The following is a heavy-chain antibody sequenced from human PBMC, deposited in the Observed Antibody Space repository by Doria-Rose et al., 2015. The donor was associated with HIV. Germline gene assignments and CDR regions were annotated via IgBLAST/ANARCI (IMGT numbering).Heavy chain of an antibody. CDR3: ARIKSSRWYHKYYFDF. V-gene: IGHV2-26*01. Sequence: QVTLKESGPVLVKPTETLTLTCTVSGVSLSSPGMGVSWIRQPPGKALEWLANIFSDDERSYRTSRKSRLTISRGTAKSQVFLTMTDTYPVDTATYYCARIKSSRWYHKYYFDFWGQGTLVIVSA. CDR2: IFSDDER. J-gene: IGHJ4*02. D-gene: IGHD6-13*01. CDR1: GVSLSSPGMG.